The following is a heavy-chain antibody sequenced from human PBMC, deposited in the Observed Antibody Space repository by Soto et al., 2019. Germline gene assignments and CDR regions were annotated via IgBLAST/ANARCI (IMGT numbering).Heavy chain of an antibody. D-gene: IGHD2-21*02. CDR1: GGSISGGGYY. Sequence: SETLSLTCTVSGGSISGGGYYWSWIRQHPGKGLEWIGYIYYSGSTYYNPSLKSRVTISVDTSKNQFSLKLSSVTAAVTAVYYCARDSVTAPGDYYYYYGMDVWGQGTTVTSP. V-gene: IGHV4-31*03. J-gene: IGHJ6*02. CDR3: ARDSVTAPGDYYYYYGMDV. CDR2: IYYSGST.